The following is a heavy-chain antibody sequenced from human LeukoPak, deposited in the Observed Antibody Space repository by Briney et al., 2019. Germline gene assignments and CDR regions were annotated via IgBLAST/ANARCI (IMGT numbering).Heavy chain of an antibody. CDR2: VRYDGSNK. Sequence: PGGSLRLSCAASGFTFRNYGMHWVRQAPGKGLEWVAFVRYDGSNKYYADSVKGRFTISRDNSKNTLYLQMNSLRAEDTAVYYCAKDGGSSWYINFDYWGQGTLVTVSS. J-gene: IGHJ4*02. CDR1: GFTFRNYG. D-gene: IGHD6-13*01. V-gene: IGHV3-30*02. CDR3: AKDGGSSWYINFDY.